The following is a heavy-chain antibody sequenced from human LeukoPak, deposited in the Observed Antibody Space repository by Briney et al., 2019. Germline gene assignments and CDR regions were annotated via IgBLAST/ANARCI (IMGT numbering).Heavy chain of an antibody. CDR3: ARGEKSSSWSPSLYYYYYMDV. J-gene: IGHJ6*03. V-gene: IGHV4-39*01. CDR2: IYYSGST. Sequence: SETLSLTCTVSGGSISSSSYYWGWIRQPPGKGLEWIGSIYYSGSTYYNPSLKSRVTISVDTSKNQFSLKLSSVTAADTAVYYCARGEKSSSWSPSLYYYYYMDVWGKGTTVTISS. D-gene: IGHD6-13*01. CDR1: GGSISSSSYY.